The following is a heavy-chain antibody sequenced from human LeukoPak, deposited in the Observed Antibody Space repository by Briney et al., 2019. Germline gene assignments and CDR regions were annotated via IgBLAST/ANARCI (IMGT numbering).Heavy chain of an antibody. CDR3: AREGSYCSSTSCYFVY. Sequence: GGSLRLSCAASGFTFSSYSMNWVRQAPGKGLEWVSYISSSSSTIYYADSVKGRFTISRDNAKNSLYLQMNSLRAEDTAVYYCAREGSYCSSTSCYFVYWGQGTLVTVSS. CDR1: GFTFSSYS. CDR2: ISSSSSTI. J-gene: IGHJ4*02. D-gene: IGHD2-2*01. V-gene: IGHV3-48*04.